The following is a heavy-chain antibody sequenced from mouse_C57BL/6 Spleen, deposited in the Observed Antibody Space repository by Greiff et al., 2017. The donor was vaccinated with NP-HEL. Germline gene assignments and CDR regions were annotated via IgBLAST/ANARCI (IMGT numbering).Heavy chain of an antibody. CDR3: AREGELPYWYFDV. V-gene: IGHV1-61*01. D-gene: IGHD1-1*01. CDR2: IYPSDSET. J-gene: IGHJ1*03. CDR1: GYTFTSYW. Sequence: QVQLQQPGAELVRPGSSVKLSCKASGYTFTSYWMDWVKQRPGQGLEWIGNIYPSDSETHYNQKFKDKATLTVDKSSSTAYMQLSSLTSEDSAVXDCAREGELPYWYFDVWGTGTTVTVSS.